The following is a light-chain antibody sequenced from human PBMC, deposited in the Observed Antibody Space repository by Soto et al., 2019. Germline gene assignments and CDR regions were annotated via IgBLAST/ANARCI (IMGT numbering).Light chain of an antibody. CDR3: QQYYITPLT. CDR1: QSILYSSTNKNY. Sequence: DIVMTQSPDSLTVSLGERATINCKSSQSILYSSTNKNYLAWYQQKAGQPPRLLIYWASTRQSGVPDRFSGSGSGTDFTLTISSLQAEDVAVYYCQQYYITPLTFGGGTKVEIK. CDR2: WAS. J-gene: IGKJ4*01. V-gene: IGKV4-1*01.